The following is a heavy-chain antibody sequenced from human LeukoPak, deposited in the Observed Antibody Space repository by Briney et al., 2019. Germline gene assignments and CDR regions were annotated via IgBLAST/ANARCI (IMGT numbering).Heavy chain of an antibody. D-gene: IGHD2/OR15-2a*01. CDR3: ARDFNTPSLDY. CDR1: GYTFTGYY. J-gene: IGHJ4*02. Sequence: ASVKVSCKASGYTFTGYYMHWVRQAPGQGLEWMGWINPNSGGTNYAQKFQGWVTMTRDTSISTAYMELSSLRSDDTALYYCARDFNTPSLDYWGQGTLVTVSS. V-gene: IGHV1-2*04. CDR2: INPNSGGT.